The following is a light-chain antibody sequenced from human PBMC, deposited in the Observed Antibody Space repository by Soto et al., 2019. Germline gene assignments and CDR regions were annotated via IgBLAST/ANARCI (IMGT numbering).Light chain of an antibody. CDR2: EGS. V-gene: IGLV2-23*01. J-gene: IGLJ1*01. CDR1: SSDVGSYNL. Sequence: QSALTQPASVSGSPGQSITISCTGTSSDVGSYNLVSWYQQHPGKAPKLRIYEGSRRPSGVSNRFSGSKSGNTASLTVSGLQAEDEADYYCCSYATSSTYVFGTGTQLTVL. CDR3: CSYATSSTYV.